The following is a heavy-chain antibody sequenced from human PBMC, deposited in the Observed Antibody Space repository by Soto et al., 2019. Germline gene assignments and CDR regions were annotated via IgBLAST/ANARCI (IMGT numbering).Heavy chain of an antibody. V-gene: IGHV4-31*02. CDR3: VRGVLS. Sequence: WTWIRQPPGKGLEWIGNIHHSGSTFYNLSLKSRVSISVDTSKNQSSLKLSSVTAADTAVYFCVRGVLSWGQGTLVTVSS. D-gene: IGHD3-10*01. CDR2: IHHSGST. J-gene: IGHJ1*01.